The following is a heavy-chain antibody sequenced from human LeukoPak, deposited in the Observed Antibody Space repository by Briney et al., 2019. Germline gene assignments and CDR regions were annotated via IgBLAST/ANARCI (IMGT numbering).Heavy chain of an antibody. D-gene: IGHD3-22*01. CDR2: MNPNSGNT. Sequence: ASVKVSCKASGYTFTSYDINWVRQAPGQGVEWMGWMNPNSGNTGYAQKFHGRVTMTSNTSISTAYMELSSLRSEDTAVYYCARLPHYYDSSGSLWGQGTLVTVSS. V-gene: IGHV1-8*01. CDR3: ARLPHYYDSSGSL. CDR1: GYTFTSYD. J-gene: IGHJ4*02.